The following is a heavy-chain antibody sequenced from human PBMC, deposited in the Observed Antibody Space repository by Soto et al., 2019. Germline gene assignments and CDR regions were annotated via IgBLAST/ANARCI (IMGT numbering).Heavy chain of an antibody. CDR3: ARSMAITTYFDY. J-gene: IGHJ4*02. D-gene: IGHD1-1*01. CDR2: IIPIFGTA. V-gene: IGHV1-69*13. Sequence: SVKVSCKASGGTFSSYAISWVRQAPGQGLEWMGGIIPIFGTANYAQKFQGRVTITADESTSTAYMELSSLRSEDTAVYYCARSMAITTYFDYWGQGTLATVSS. CDR1: GGTFSSYA.